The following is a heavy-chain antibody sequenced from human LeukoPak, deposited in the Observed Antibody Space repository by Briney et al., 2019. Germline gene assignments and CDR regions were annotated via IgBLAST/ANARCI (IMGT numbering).Heavy chain of an antibody. CDR1: GFTFSSYA. V-gene: IGHV3-23*01. CDR3: AHALGGGNTWYYFDC. J-gene: IGHJ4*02. D-gene: IGHD6-13*01. CDR2: LSGSGGSP. Sequence: GGSLRLSCAASGFTFSSYAMSWVRQAPGKGLEWVSSLSGSGGSPNYANSVKGRFTISRDNSKNTLYLQMNSLRAEDTAVYYCAHALGGGNTWYYFDCWGQGTLVTVSS.